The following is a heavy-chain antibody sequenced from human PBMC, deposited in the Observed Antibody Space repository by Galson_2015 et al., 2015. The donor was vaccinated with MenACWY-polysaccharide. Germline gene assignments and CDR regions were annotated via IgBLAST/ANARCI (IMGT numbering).Heavy chain of an antibody. D-gene: IGHD4-17*01. V-gene: IGHV4-31*03. J-gene: IGHJ5*02. Sequence: TLSLTCSVSGGSISSAGYHWTWIRRHPGKGLEWIGYIFNRGGTNSNPSLKSRVTVSADRSNNQFSLKLTSLTAADTAVYYCAGIPSTMTSFGWFGPWGLGILVTVSS. CDR3: AGIPSTMTSFGWFGP. CDR2: IFNRGGT. CDR1: GGSISSAGYH.